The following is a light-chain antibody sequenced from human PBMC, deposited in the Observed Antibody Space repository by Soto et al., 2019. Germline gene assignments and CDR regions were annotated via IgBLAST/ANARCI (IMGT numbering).Light chain of an antibody. CDR1: QSVSSN. CDR2: GAS. Sequence: EIVMTQSPANLSVSPGERATLSCRASQSVSSNLAWYQQKPCQGPRLLIYGASTRATSIPARFSGNGSGTEFTLTINSLQSEDFAVYYCQQYNKWPPYTFGQGTKLEIK. V-gene: IGKV3-15*01. J-gene: IGKJ2*01. CDR3: QQYNKWPPYT.